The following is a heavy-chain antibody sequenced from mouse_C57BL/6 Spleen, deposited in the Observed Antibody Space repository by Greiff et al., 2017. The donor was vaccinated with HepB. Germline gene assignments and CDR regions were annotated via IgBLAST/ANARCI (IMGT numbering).Heavy chain of an antibody. D-gene: IGHD2-4*01. J-gene: IGHJ1*03. CDR2: IYPGDGDT. V-gene: IGHV1-80*01. CDR1: GYAFSSYW. CDR3: ARCAYYDYSGYFDV. Sequence: VQLQQSGAELVKPGASVKISCKASGYAFSSYWMNWVKQRPGQGLEWIGQIYPGDGDTNYNGKFKGKATLTADKSSSTAYMQLSSLTSEDSAVYFCARCAYYDYSGYFDVWGTGTTVTVSS.